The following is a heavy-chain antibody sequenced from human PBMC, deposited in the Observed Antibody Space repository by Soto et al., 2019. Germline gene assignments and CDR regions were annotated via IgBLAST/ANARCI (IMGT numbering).Heavy chain of an antibody. V-gene: IGHV1-24*01. CDR2: FDPEAGET. J-gene: IGHJ5*02. CDR1: GYTLTELS. CDR3: AIGRVSSRPGRARFDP. D-gene: IGHD6-13*01. Sequence: ASVKVSCKVSGYTLTELSIHWVRQAPGKGLEWMGGFDPEAGETICAQKFQGRVTMTEDKSTDTAYMELSSLRSEDTAVYYCAIGRVSSRPGRARFDPWGQGTLVTVSS.